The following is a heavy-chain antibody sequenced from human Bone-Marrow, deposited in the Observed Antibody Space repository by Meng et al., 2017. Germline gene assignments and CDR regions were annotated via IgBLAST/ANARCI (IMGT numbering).Heavy chain of an antibody. Sequence: QLQLQESVPGLGKPSETLSRTCTVSGGSISSSSYYWGWIRQPPGKGLEWIGSFYYSGSTFSNPSLKNRVTISVDTSKNQFSLKLSSVTAADTAVYYCSVGELLPTWFDPWGQGTLVTVSS. CDR1: GGSISSSSYY. D-gene: IGHD1-26*01. CDR3: SVGELLPTWFDP. CDR2: FYYSGST. V-gene: IGHV4-39*01. J-gene: IGHJ5*02.